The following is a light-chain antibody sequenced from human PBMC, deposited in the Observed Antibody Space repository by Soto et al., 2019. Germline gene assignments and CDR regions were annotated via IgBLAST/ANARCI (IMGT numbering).Light chain of an antibody. J-gene: IGKJ3*01. CDR3: QQYYSTPPFT. Sequence: DIVMTQSPDSLAVSLGERATINCKSSQSVLYSSNNKNYLAWYQQKPGQPPKLLIYWASTRESGVPDRFSGSESGTDFTLTISSLQAEDVAVYYCQQYYSTPPFTFGPGTKVDIK. V-gene: IGKV4-1*01. CDR1: QSVLYSSNNKNY. CDR2: WAS.